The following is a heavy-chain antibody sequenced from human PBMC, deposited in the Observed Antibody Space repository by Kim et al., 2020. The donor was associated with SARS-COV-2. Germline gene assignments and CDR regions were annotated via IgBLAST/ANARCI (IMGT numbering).Heavy chain of an antibody. Sequence: SETLSLTCTVSGGSISSGGYYWSWIRQHPGKGLEWIGYIYYSGSTYYNPSLKSRVTISVDTSKNQFSLKLSSVTAADTAVYYCARDDTQTLDYWGQGTLVTVSS. J-gene: IGHJ4*02. D-gene: IGHD2-2*02. CDR2: IYYSGST. V-gene: IGHV4-31*03. CDR1: GGSISSGGYY. CDR3: ARDDTQTLDY.